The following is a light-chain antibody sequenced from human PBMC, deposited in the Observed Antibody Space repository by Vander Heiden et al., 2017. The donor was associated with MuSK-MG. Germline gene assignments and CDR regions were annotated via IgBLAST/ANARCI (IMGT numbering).Light chain of an antibody. CDR3: QQEYNSPRT. CDR2: WAA. V-gene: IGKV4-1*01. Sequence: DIVMTQSPGSLAVSLGERATINWKSSQSVLYTSNSKKYLAWYQQKRRQPPKLLICWAATREAGIPDRCSGSGSGTDFTLTISSLQAEDVAVYYCQQEYNSPRTFGQGIKVEIK. CDR1: QSVLYTSNSKKY. J-gene: IGKJ1*01.